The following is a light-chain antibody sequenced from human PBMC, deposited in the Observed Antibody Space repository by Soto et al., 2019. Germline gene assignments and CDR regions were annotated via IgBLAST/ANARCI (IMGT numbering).Light chain of an antibody. J-gene: IGKJ4*01. CDR1: QSISIY. Sequence: DIQMTQYPSSLSASVGDRVTITCRASQSISIYLNWYQQKPGKAPKLLIYAASSLQSGVPSRFSGSGSGTDFTLTISSLQPEDFATYYCQQANSFPLTFGGGTKVDIK. V-gene: IGKV1-39*01. CDR3: QQANSFPLT. CDR2: AAS.